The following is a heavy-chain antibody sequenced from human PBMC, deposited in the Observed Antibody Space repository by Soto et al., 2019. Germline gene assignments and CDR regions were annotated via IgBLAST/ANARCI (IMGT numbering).Heavy chain of an antibody. Sequence: GGSLRLSCAASGFTFSSYSMNWVRQAPGKGLEWVSSISSSSSYIYYADSVKGRFTISRDNAKNSLYLQMNSLRAEDTAVYYCARDTPQLYDFLRPLDYWGQGTLVTVSS. CDR1: GFTFSSYS. D-gene: IGHD3-3*01. J-gene: IGHJ4*02. CDR3: ARDTPQLYDFLRPLDY. CDR2: ISSSSSYI. V-gene: IGHV3-21*01.